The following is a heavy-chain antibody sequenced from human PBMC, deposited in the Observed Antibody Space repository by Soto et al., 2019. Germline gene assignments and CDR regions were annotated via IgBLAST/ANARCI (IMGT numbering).Heavy chain of an antibody. V-gene: IGHV1-2*02. CDR3: ARSPPYYYDRSGKTFDY. J-gene: IGHJ4*02. CDR1: GYTFTGYY. CDR2: INPSSGGT. D-gene: IGHD3-22*01. Sequence: ASVKVSCKASGYTFTGYYMHWVRQAPGQGLEWMGWINPSSGGTNYAQKFQGRVTMTRDTSISTAYMELSRLRSDDTAVYYCARSPPYYYDRSGKTFDYWGQGT.